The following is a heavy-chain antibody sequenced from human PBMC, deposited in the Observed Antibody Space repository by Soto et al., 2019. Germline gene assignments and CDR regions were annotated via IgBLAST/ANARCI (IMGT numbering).Heavy chain of an antibody. V-gene: IGHV3-23*01. J-gene: IGHJ4*02. D-gene: IGHD2-2*01. CDR2: ITGSGSDT. CDR3: AKLGSSSWSPHYYFDY. Sequence: GWSLRLSCAASGFTFNNYAMGWVRQTPGEVLEWFSAITGSGSDTYYADSVKGRFTISRDNSKNTLSLQMNILRAEDTAVYYCAKLGSSSWSPHYYFDYCGQGTMVTVSS. CDR1: GFTFNNYA.